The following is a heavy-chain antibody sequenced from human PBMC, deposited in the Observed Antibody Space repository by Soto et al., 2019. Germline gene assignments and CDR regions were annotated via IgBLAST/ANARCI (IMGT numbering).Heavy chain of an antibody. CDR1: GGTFSSYA. D-gene: IGHD3-9*01. CDR2: IIPIFGTA. J-gene: IGHJ6*02. CDR3: ARGGYDILTGYYRYYYGMDV. V-gene: IGHV1-69*01. Sequence: QVQLVQSGAEVKKPGSSVKVSCKASGGTFSSYAISWVRQAPGQGLEWMGGIIPIFGTANYAQKVQGRVTITADESTSTAYMELSSRRSEDTAVYYCARGGYDILTGYYRYYYGMDVWGQGTTVTGFS.